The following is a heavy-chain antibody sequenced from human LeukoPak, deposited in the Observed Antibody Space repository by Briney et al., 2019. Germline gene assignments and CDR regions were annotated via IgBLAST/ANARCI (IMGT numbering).Heavy chain of an antibody. CDR2: FDPEDGET. CDR3: ATYYDFWSGRNWFDP. CDR1: GYTLTELS. D-gene: IGHD3-3*01. J-gene: IGHJ5*02. Sequence: GASVKVSCKVSGYTLTELSMHWVRQAPGKGLEWMGGFDPEDGETIYAQKFQGRVTMTEDTSTDTAYMELSSLRSKDMAVYYCATYYDFWSGRNWFDPWGQGTLVTVSS. V-gene: IGHV1-24*01.